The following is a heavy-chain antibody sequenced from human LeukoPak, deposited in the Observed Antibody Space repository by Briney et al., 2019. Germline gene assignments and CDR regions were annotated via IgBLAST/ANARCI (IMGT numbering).Heavy chain of an antibody. CDR3: ARGKGYFDY. CDR2: IYYSGST. CDR1: GGSISRYY. J-gene: IGHJ4*02. V-gene: IGHV4-59*01. Sequence: SETLSLTCTVSGGSISRYYWSWIRQPPGKGLEWIGYIYYSGSTNYNPSLKSRVTISVDTSKNQFSVNLKSVSAADTAVYYCARGKGYFDYWGQGTLVTVSS.